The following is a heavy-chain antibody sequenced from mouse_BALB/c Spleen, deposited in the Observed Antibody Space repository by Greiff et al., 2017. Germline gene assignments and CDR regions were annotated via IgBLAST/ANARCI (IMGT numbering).Heavy chain of an antibody. CDR2: INPSTGYT. D-gene: IGHD2-1*01. V-gene: IGHV1-7*01. CDR3: ARDGNSHFDY. J-gene: IGHJ2*01. CDR1: GYTFTSYW. Sequence: QVQLQQSGAELAKPGASVKMSCKASGYTFTSYWMHWVKQRPGQGLEWIGYINPSTGYTEYNQKFKDKATLTADKSSSTAYMQLSSLTSEDSAVYYCARDGNSHFDYWGQGTTLTVSS.